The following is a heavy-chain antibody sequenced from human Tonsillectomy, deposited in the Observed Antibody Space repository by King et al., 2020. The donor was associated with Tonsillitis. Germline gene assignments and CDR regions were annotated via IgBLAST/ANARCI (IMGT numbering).Heavy chain of an antibody. J-gene: IGHJ5*02. CDR1: GYSFTNYW. CDR3: ARRVGATSVASWFDP. Sequence: EVQLVQSGAEVKKPGESLKISCKGSGYSFTNYWIGWVRQMPGKGLEWMGVIYPDDSDTRYSPSFQGQVTISADKSISTAYLQWSSLKASDSAMYYCARRVGATSVASWFDPWGQGTLVTVSS. V-gene: IGHV5-51*01. D-gene: IGHD1-26*01. CDR2: IYPDDSDT.